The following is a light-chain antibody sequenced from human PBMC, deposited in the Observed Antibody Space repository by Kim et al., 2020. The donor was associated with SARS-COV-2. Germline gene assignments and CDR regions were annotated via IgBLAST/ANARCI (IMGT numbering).Light chain of an antibody. J-gene: IGKJ2*01. CDR3: MQGTQFPYT. CDR2: QVS. Sequence: DIVMTQTPLSSPVTLGQPASISCRSSQSLVHSTGNTFLTWLQQRPGQPPRLLIYQVSKRFYGVPDRFSGSGAGTDFTLRISRVEAEDVGVYYCMQGTQFPYTFGQGTKLEIK. CDR1: QSLVHSTGNTF. V-gene: IGKV2-24*01.